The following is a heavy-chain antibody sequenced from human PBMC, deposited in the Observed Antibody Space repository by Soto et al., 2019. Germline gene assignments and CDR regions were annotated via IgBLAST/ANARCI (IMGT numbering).Heavy chain of an antibody. D-gene: IGHD2-8*01. V-gene: IGHV4-34*01. CDR3: ARGNCTNGVCSHYFDY. CDR2: INHSGST. Sequence: QVQLQQWGAGLLKPSETLSLTCAVYGGSFSGYYWSWIRQPPGKGLEWIGEINHSGSTNYNPSLKGRVTISVDTSKNPFCLKLSSVTAADTAVYYCARGNCTNGVCSHYFDYWGQGTLVTVSS. J-gene: IGHJ4*02. CDR1: GGSFSGYY.